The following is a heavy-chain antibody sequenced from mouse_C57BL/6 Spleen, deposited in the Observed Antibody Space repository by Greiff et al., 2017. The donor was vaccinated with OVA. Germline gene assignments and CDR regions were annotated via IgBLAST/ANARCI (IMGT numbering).Heavy chain of an antibody. CDR3: AIWITTVVPFAY. V-gene: IGHV1-52*01. CDR2: IDPSDSET. D-gene: IGHD1-1*01. Sequence: QVQLQQPGAELVRPGSSVKLSCKASGYTFTSYWMHWVKQRPIQGLEWIGNIDPSDSETHYNQKFKDKATLTVDKSSSTAYMQLRSLTSEDFAVSYCAIWITTVVPFAYWGQGTLVTVSA. J-gene: IGHJ3*01. CDR1: GYTFTSYW.